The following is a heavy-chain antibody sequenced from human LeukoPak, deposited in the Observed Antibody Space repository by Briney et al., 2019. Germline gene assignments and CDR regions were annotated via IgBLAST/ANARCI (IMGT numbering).Heavy chain of an antibody. CDR3: ARYYSHTSDWSEGGLDQ. CDR1: GFTFSRYW. V-gene: IGHV3-74*01. CDR2: INPDGSTT. J-gene: IGHJ4*02. D-gene: IGHD6-19*01. Sequence: GGSLRLSCAASGFTFSRYWIHWVRQAPGKGLEWVSRINPDGSTTTYADSVKGRFTISRDNAKNTVYLQMNSLRAEDTAVYYCARYYSHTSDWSEGGLDQWGQGTLVTVSS.